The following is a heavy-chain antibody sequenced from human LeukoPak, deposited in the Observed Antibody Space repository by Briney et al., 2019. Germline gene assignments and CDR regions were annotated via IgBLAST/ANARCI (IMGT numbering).Heavy chain of an antibody. CDR1: GFTFNSFG. J-gene: IGHJ3*01. Sequence: GGSLRLSCAASGFTFNSFGMHWVRQAPGKGLEWVAVISYDGSNKYFADSVKGRFTISRDNSKNTLYLQMNSLRAEDTAVYYCARNMGDWGRAFDFWGQGTMVTVSS. CDR2: ISYDGSNK. CDR3: ARNMGDWGRAFDF. D-gene: IGHD7-27*01. V-gene: IGHV3-30*03.